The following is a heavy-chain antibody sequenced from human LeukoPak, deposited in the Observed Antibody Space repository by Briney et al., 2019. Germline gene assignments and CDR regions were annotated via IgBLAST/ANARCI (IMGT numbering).Heavy chain of an antibody. CDR1: GDSVSSNSAA. CDR3: ARGYGDYVYDRFIHDRRKRGPFDY. Sequence: SQTLSLTYAISGDSVSSNSAAWNWIRQSPSRGLEWLGRTYYRSKWYNDYAVSVKSRITINPDTSKNQFSLQLNSVTPEDTAVYYCARGYGDYVYDRFIHDRRKRGPFDYWGQGTLVTVSS. D-gene: IGHD4-17*01. V-gene: IGHV6-1*01. CDR2: TYYRSKWYN. J-gene: IGHJ4*02.